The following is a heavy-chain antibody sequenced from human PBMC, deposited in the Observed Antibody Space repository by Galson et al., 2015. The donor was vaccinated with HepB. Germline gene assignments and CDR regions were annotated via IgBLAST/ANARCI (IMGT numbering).Heavy chain of an antibody. V-gene: IGHV1-3*01. CDR1: GYTFTSYA. CDR2: IHACNGNT. CDR3: ARTRKGGERIVVGVEQPFDP. D-gene: IGHD2-15*01. J-gene: IGHJ5*02. Sequence: SVKVSCKASGYTFTSYAIHWVRQAPGQRLEWMGWIHACNGNTKYSQKFQGRVTITRATSASTAYMELSSLRSEDTAVYYCARTRKGGERIVVGVEQPFDPWGQGTLVTVSS.